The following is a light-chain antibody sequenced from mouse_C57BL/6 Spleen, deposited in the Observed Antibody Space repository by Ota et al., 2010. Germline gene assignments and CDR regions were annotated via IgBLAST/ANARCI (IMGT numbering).Light chain of an antibody. V-gene: IGKV12-46*01. J-gene: IGKJ5*01. CDR1: RIFTE. CDR3: QHFWGTPLT. CDR2: CT. Sequence: DIQMTQSPAPLSVSXGENCXHHMSKQVRIFTEFSMVSAETGKISSAPGLCCTNLADGVPSRFSGSGSGTQYSLKINSLQSEDFGSYYCQHFWGTPLTFGAGTKLELK.